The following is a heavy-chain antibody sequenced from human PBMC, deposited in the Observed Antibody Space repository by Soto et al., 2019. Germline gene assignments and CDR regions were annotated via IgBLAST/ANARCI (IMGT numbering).Heavy chain of an antibody. CDR3: AKDAVSYNGKWDWFDS. J-gene: IGHJ5*01. Sequence: DVQLLQSGGGLVQPGGSLTLSCAASRFIFSDYAMNWVRQAPGKGLEWVSSIGGSNTDRYYADSVKGRFIISRDNSKNAMYLQMNSLRDDDTDVYYCAKDAVSYNGKWDWFDSWGQGTMVTVSS. V-gene: IGHV3-23*01. D-gene: IGHD1-26*01. CDR2: IGGSNTDR. CDR1: RFIFSDYA.